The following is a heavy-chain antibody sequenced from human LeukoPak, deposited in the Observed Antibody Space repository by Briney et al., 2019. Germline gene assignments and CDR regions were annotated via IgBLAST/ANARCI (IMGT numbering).Heavy chain of an antibody. J-gene: IGHJ5*02. CDR1: GFPFVGYA. V-gene: IGHV3-30*15. CDR2: ISYDGSKT. D-gene: IGHD1-26*01. CDR3: ARDSSGGSYSPSKLDL. Sequence: PGGSLRLSCAASGFPFVGYALHWVRQAPGQGLEWVAAISYDGSKTYYADSVKGRFTLSRDNSKNTLYLQMSDLKAEDTAVYSCARDSSGGSYSPSKLDLWGQGSLVTVSS.